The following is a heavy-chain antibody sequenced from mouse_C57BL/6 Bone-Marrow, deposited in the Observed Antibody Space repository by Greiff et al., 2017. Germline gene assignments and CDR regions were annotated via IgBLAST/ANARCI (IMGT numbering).Heavy chain of an antibody. D-gene: IGHD2-5*01. CDR1: GYTFTDYY. CDR3: ASGIYRNYRGDY. V-gene: IGHV1-26*01. CDR2: INPNNGGT. Sequence: EVQLQQSGPELVKPGASVKISCKASGYTFTDYYMNWVKQSHGKSLEWIGDINPNNGGTSYNQKFKGKATLTVDKSYSTANMELRSLTSEDSAVYSCASGIYRNYRGDYWGKGTTLTVSS. J-gene: IGHJ2*01.